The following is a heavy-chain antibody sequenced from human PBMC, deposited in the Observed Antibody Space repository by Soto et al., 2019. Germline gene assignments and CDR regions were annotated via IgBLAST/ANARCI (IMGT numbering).Heavy chain of an antibody. CDR2: LIPIFGTA. CDR1: GGTFSSYA. V-gene: IGHV1-69*13. Sequence: ASVKVSCKASGGTFSSYAISWVRQAPGQGLEWMGGLIPIFGTANYAQKCQGRVTITADESTSTAYMELSSLRSEDTAVYYCASAFTAVAATGAHYYYGMDVWGQGTTVTVSS. CDR3: ASAFTAVAATGAHYYYGMDV. D-gene: IGHD6-19*01. J-gene: IGHJ6*02.